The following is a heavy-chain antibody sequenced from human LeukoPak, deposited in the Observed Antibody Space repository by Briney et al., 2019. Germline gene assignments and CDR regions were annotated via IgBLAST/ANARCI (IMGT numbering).Heavy chain of an antibody. Sequence: PGGSLRLSCVASGFTFSSYWMTWVRQAPGKGLEWVANIKTDGSQIYYVDSVKGRFTISRDNAKNSLYLQMNSLRAEDTAVYYCARDELRYSSGWNWAPTFDYWGQGTLVTVSS. CDR3: ARDELRYSSGWNWAPTFDY. V-gene: IGHV3-7*01. J-gene: IGHJ4*02. D-gene: IGHD6-19*01. CDR1: GFTFSSYW. CDR2: IKTDGSQI.